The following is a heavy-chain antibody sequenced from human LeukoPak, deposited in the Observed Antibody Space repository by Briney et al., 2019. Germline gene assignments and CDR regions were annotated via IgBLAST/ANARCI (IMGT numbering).Heavy chain of an antibody. D-gene: IGHD1-1*01. V-gene: IGHV3-7*01. CDR2: IKQDGSGK. CDR1: GFTFSAYW. Sequence: GGSLRLSCAASGFTFSAYWMSWVRQAPGKGLEWLANIKQDGSGKQYVDSVKGRFAISRDNAKTSVYLQMNSLRADDTALYYCVSTTRSSPFDNCGQGALVAVAS. J-gene: IGHJ4*02. CDR3: VSTTRSSPFDN.